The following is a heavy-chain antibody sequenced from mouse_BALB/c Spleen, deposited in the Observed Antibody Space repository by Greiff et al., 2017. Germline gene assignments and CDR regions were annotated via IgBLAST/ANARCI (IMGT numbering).Heavy chain of an antibody. D-gene: IGHD1-1*01. J-gene: IGHJ1*01. Sequence: VKLVESGGGLVQPGGSRKLSCAASGFTFSDYGMAWVRQAPGKGPEWVAFISNLAYSIYYADTVTGRFTISRENAKNTLYLEMSSLRSEDTAMYYCARESRRGYFDVWGAGTTVTVSS. CDR3: ARESRRGYFDV. CDR1: GFTFSDYG. V-gene: IGHV5-15*02. CDR2: ISNLAYSI.